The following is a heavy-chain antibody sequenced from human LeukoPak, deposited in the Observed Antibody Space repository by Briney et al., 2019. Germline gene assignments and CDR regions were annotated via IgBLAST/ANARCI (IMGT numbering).Heavy chain of an antibody. Sequence: SETLSLTCTVSGGSISSYYWSWIRQPPGKGLEWIGYIYYSGTTNYNPSLKSRVTISADTSKHQFSLKVTSATAADTAVYYCARDKDGVVDYWGQGTLVTVSS. D-gene: IGHD2-8*01. J-gene: IGHJ4*02. CDR3: ARDKDGVVDY. CDR2: IYYSGTT. V-gene: IGHV4-59*12. CDR1: GGSISSYY.